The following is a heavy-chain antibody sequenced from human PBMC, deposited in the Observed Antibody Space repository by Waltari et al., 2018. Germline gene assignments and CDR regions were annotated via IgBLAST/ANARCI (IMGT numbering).Heavy chain of an antibody. Sequence: EVQLGESGGTLVQPGGSLRLSCPATGFTLGSGWMSWARQAPGKGLDWVATIKKDGTDKYYVDSVKGRFTVSRDNAKKSLHLQMNSLRAEDTAVYYCARWSRSLWLGGQGTLVTVSP. CDR3: ARWSRSLWL. CDR1: GFTLGSGW. V-gene: IGHV3-7*01. J-gene: IGHJ4*02. D-gene: IGHD3-10*01. CDR2: IKKDGTDK.